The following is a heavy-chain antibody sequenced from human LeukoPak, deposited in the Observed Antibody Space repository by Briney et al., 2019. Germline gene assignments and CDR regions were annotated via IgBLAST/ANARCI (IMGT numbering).Heavy chain of an antibody. D-gene: IGHD2-2*03. CDR3: ARDGSVESGHYYFDF. V-gene: IGHV1-2*02. CDR2: IAPRSGAT. Sequence: ASVKVSCKASGYTFTANYIHWVRQAPGQGLEWVGWIAPRSGATTYSQKFQDRFTMTRDTSITTTYLELATLRSDDTAVYYCARDGSVESGHYYFDFWGQGTLVTVSS. CDR1: GYTFTANY. J-gene: IGHJ4*02.